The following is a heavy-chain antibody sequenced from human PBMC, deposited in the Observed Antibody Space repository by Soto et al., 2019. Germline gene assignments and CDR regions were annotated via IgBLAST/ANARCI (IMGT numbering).Heavy chain of an antibody. Sequence: QVQLVQSGAEVKKPGSSVKVSCKASGGTFSSYAISWVRQAPGQGLEWMGGIIPISGTANYAQQFQGRVTITADESTSTAYKELSSLRSEDTAVYYCARGGLGYCSGGSCYSWLDYCYYGMDVWGQGTTVTVSS. J-gene: IGHJ6*02. CDR3: ARGGLGYCSGGSCYSWLDYCYYGMDV. CDR1: GGTFSSYA. V-gene: IGHV1-69*01. CDR2: IIPISGTA. D-gene: IGHD2-15*01.